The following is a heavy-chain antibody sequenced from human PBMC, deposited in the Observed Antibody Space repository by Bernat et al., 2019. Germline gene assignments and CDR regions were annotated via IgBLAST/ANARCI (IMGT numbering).Heavy chain of an antibody. D-gene: IGHD1-26*01. J-gene: IGHJ6*03. CDR1: GFTFRSFA. CDR3: ASDSGFDFPYYYMGV. V-gene: IGHV3-23*04. CDR2: ISTSGDNT. Sequence: LVESGGLLVKPGGSVRLSCAASGFTFRSFAMSWVRQAPGKGLEWVSTISTSGDNTYYADSVRGRFTISRDNSENSLFLEMNSLTAGDTAIYYCASDSGFDFPYYYMGVWGKGTTVTVSS.